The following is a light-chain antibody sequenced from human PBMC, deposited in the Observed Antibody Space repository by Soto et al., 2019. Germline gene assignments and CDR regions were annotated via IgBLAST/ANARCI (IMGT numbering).Light chain of an antibody. Sequence: DIQMTQSPSTLSASVGDRVTITCRASQSISSWLAWYQQKPGKAPKLLIYDASSLESGVPSRFSGSGSGTKFTLTISSLQPDDFATYYCQQYNTGKMFGQGTKV. CDR3: QQYNTGKM. CDR1: QSISSW. J-gene: IGKJ1*01. V-gene: IGKV1-5*01. CDR2: DAS.